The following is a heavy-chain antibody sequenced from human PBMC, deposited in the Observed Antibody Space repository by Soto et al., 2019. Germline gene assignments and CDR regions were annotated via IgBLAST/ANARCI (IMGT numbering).Heavy chain of an antibody. Sequence: EVQLLESGGGLVQPGGSLTLSCAASGFTFSSYVMNWVRQPPGKGLEWVSGISGSGGSTYYADSVKGRFTISRDNSKNTLYLQMNSLRAEDTAVYYCAKGPRAPPPHDYGMDVWGQGTTVTVSS. CDR2: ISGSGGST. CDR3: AKGPRAPPPHDYGMDV. CDR1: GFTFSSYV. V-gene: IGHV3-23*01. J-gene: IGHJ6*02.